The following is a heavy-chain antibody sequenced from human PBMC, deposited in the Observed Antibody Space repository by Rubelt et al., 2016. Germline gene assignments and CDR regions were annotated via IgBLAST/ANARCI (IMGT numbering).Heavy chain of an antibody. D-gene: IGHD3-10*01. CDR2: ISGSGGST. CDR3: ARLGDHSGDY. V-gene: IGHV3-23*01. Sequence: PGGSLRLSCAASGFTFSSDSISWVRQAPGKGLEWVSAISGSGGSTHYADSVKGRFTISRDNSRNTLYLQMSGLRAEDTAVYYCARLGDHSGDYWGQGTQVTVSS. CDR1: GFTFSSDS. J-gene: IGHJ4*02.